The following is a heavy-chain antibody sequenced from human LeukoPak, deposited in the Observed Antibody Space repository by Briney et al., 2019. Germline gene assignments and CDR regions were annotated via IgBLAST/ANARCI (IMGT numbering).Heavy chain of an antibody. V-gene: IGHV1-18*01. CDR3: ARDLLIALAGTTGY. CDR1: GYTFTSYG. CDR2: ISAYNGNT. J-gene: IGHJ4*02. Sequence: GASVKVSCKASGYTFTSYGISWVRQAPGQGLEWMGWISAYNGNTNYAQKLQGRVTMTTDTSTSIAYMELRSLRSDDTAVYYCARDLLIALAGTTGYWGQGTLVTVSS. D-gene: IGHD6-19*01.